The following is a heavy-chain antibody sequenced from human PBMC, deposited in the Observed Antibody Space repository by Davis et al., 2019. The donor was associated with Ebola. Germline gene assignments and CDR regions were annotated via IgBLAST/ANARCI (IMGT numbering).Heavy chain of an antibody. Sequence: ESLKISCAASGFIFSSYEMNWVRQPPGKGLEWIGEIYHSGSTNYNPSLKSRVTISVDKSKNQFSLKLSSVTAADTAVYYCARHDYDFWGGSGNRTDPWGQGTLVTVSS. D-gene: IGHD3-3*01. V-gene: IGHV4/OR15-8*01. CDR1: GFIFSSYE. CDR2: IYHSGST. J-gene: IGHJ5*02. CDR3: ARHDYDFWGGSGNRTDP.